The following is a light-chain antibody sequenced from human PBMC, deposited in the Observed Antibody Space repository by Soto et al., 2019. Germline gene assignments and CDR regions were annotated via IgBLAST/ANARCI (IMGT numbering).Light chain of an antibody. J-gene: IGLJ6*01. V-gene: IGLV2-14*01. CDR2: DVS. CDR1: SSDVGGYNY. Sequence: QSALTQPASVSGSPGQSITISCTGTSSDVGGYNYVSWYQQHPGKAPKFMIYDVSNRPSGVSNRFSGSKSGNTASLTISGLQAEDEADYYGSSNTTSNTRQIVFGSGTKLTVL. CDR3: SSNTTSNTRQIV.